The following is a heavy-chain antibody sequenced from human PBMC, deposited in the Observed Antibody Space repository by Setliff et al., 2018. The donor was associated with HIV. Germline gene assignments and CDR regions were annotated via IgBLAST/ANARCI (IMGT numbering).Heavy chain of an antibody. CDR2: IRSKAYGGTT. J-gene: IGHJ6*02. Sequence: SLRLSCTASGFTFGDYDMSWVRQAPGKGLEWVGFIRSKAYGGTTEYAASVKGRFTISRDDYKSLAYLQMNSLKTEDTAVYYCTAMGVEVVSYYYGMDVWGQGTTVTVSS. V-gene: IGHV3-49*04. D-gene: IGHD2-2*01. CDR3: TAMGVEVVSYYYGMDV. CDR1: GFTFGDYD.